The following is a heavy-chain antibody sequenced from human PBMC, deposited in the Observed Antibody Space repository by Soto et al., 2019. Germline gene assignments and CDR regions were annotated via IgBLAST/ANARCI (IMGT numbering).Heavy chain of an antibody. CDR1: GFTFSEYW. D-gene: IGHD3-10*01. Sequence: EAQLVQSGGGLVQPGGSMRLSCAASGFTFSEYWMHWVRQTPGKGLVWVASVKYDGSRTYYADSVKGRFSISRDNAKNTLYLQMNSLSAEDTALYYCARYEGDAMVRGYDNWGQGTLVTVST. V-gene: IGHV3-74*01. J-gene: IGHJ4*02. CDR2: VKYDGSRT. CDR3: ARYEGDAMVRGYDN.